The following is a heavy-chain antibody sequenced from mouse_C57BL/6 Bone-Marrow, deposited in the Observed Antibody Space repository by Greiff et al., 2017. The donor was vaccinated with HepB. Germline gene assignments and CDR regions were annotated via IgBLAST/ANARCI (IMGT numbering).Heavy chain of an antibody. Sequence: EVKLVESGGDLVKPGGSLKLSCAASGFTFSSYGMSWVRQTPDKRLEWVATISSGGSYTYYPDSVKGRFTISRDNAKNTLYLQMSSLKSEDTAMYYCARPETTVVSFDNWGQGTTLTVSS. CDR3: ARPETTVVSFDN. CDR2: ISSGGSYT. CDR1: GFTFSSYG. J-gene: IGHJ2*01. D-gene: IGHD1-1*01. V-gene: IGHV5-6*01.